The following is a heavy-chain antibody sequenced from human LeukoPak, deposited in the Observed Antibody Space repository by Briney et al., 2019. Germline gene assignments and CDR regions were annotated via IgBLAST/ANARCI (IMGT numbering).Heavy chain of an antibody. V-gene: IGHV3-48*01. D-gene: IGHD2-2*03. J-gene: IGHJ6*02. CDR3: ARDGYFHYYYGMDV. Sequence: GGSLRLSCAASGFTFSSYAMNWVRQAPGKGLEWVSYISSSGSTIYYADSVKGRFTISRDNAKNSLYLQMNSLRAEDTAVYYCARDGYFHYYYGMDVWGQGTTVTVSS. CDR1: GFTFSSYA. CDR2: ISSSGSTI.